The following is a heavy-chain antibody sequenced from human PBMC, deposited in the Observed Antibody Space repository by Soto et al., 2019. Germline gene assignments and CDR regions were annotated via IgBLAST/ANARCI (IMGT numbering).Heavy chain of an antibody. Sequence: GGSMRLSCAASGFTFSSYAMHGVRQAPGKGLEWVAVISYDGSNKYYADSVKGRFTISRDNSKNTLYLQMNSLRAEDTAVYYSARDAITMVRGFKPRDAFDIWGQGTMVTVSS. J-gene: IGHJ3*02. V-gene: IGHV3-30-3*01. CDR1: GFTFSSYA. CDR3: ARDAITMVRGFKPRDAFDI. CDR2: ISYDGSNK. D-gene: IGHD3-10*01.